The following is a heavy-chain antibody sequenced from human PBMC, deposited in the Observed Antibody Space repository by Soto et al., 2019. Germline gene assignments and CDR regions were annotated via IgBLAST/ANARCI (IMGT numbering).Heavy chain of an antibody. J-gene: IGHJ6*02. CDR3: ARVGFRSVMSYYGMDV. Sequence: PGGSLRLSCAASGFTSSSYWMSWVRQAPGKGLEWVANIKQDGSEKYYVDSVKGRFTISRDNAKNSLYLQMNSLRAEDTAVYYCARVGFRSVMSYYGMDVRGQGTKVTVSS. D-gene: IGHD3-16*01. CDR1: GFTSSSYW. V-gene: IGHV3-7*04. CDR2: IKQDGSEK.